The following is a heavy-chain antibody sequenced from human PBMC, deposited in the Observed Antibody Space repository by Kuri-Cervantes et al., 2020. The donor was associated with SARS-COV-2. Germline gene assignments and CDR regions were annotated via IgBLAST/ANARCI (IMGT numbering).Heavy chain of an antibody. D-gene: IGHD6-13*01. CDR1: GYSFTSYW. J-gene: IGHJ4*02. CDR2: IDPSDSYT. CDR3: ARGEGAAACTDRHTVDY. Sequence: GESLKISCKGSGYSFTSYWISWVRQMPGKGLEWMGRIDPSDSYTNYNPSFQGHLTISADKSISTAYLQWSSLKASDTAMYYCARGEGAAACTDRHTVDYWGQGTLVTVSS. V-gene: IGHV5-10-1*01.